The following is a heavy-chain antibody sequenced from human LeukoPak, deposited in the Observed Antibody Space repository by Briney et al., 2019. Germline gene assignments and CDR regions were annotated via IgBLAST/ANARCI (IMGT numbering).Heavy chain of an antibody. V-gene: IGHV4-39*07. CDR1: GGSISNSGFY. D-gene: IGHD3-3*01. Sequence: SETLSLTCTVSGGSISNSGFYWGWIRQPPGKGLEWIATIYYSGSTYYNPSLKSRVTISVDTSKNQFSLKLSSVTAADTAVYYCARAPLYDFWSGPIGLDPWGQGTLVTVSS. CDR3: ARAPLYDFWSGPIGLDP. CDR2: IYYSGST. J-gene: IGHJ5*02.